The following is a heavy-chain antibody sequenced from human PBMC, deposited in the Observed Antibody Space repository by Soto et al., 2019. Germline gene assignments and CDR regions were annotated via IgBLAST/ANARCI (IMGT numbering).Heavy chain of an antibody. D-gene: IGHD2-2*01. J-gene: IGHJ6*02. CDR2: IIPIFGTA. Sequence: QVQLVQSGAEVKKPGSSVKVSCKASGGTFSSYAISWVRQAPGQGLEWMGGIIPIFGTANYAQKFQGRVTITAHESTSTAYMERSSLRSEDTAVYYCARAGPGVVVPAAPAYGMDVWCQETTVTVSS. V-gene: IGHV1-69*01. CDR3: ARAGPGVVVPAAPAYGMDV. CDR1: GGTFSSYA.